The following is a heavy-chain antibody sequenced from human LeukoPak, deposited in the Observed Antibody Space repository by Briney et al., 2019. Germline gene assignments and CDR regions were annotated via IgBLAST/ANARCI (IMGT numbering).Heavy chain of an antibody. CDR3: AKLPGSGTQGEFAS. CDR2: IYYTGTT. CDR1: GDSISSRSGF. J-gene: IGHJ4*02. Sequence: SETLSLTCTVSGDSISSRSGFWGWNRQPPGKGLEWIASIYYTGTTYYNPSLKSRVTISLDTSKNQFSLKMNSVTAADTALYYCAKLPGSGTQGEFASWGQGTLVTVSS. V-gene: IGHV4-39*01. D-gene: IGHD1-26*01.